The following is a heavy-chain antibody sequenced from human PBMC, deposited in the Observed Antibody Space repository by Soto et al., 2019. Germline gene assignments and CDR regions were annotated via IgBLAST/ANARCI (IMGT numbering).Heavy chain of an antibody. J-gene: IGHJ4*01. D-gene: IGHD2-2*01. CDR3: ARGSSSEGPVQMTFDY. Sequence: SETLSLTCSVSGGSVTNDNSCWTWIRLHPGKGLEWIGYIYFGGTTYYSPSLKSRVSISADTSKNLFFLRLSSVTAADTAMYYCARGSSSEGPVQMTFDYWGQEPRSPSPQ. CDR2: IYFGGTT. V-gene: IGHV4-31*03. CDR1: GGSVTNDNSC.